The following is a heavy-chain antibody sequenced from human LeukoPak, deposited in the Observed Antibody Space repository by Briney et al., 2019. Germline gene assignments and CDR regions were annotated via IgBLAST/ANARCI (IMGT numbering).Heavy chain of an antibody. CDR2: INHSGST. CDR3: ARGGPGELLQNWFDP. CDR1: GALISSYY. J-gene: IGHJ5*02. D-gene: IGHD3-10*01. V-gene: IGHV4-34*01. Sequence: SETLSLTCNVSGALISSYYWSWIRQPPGKGLEWIGEINHSGSTNYNPSLKSRVTISVDTSKNQFSLKLSSVTAADTAVYYCARGGPGELLQNWFDPWGQGTLVTVSS.